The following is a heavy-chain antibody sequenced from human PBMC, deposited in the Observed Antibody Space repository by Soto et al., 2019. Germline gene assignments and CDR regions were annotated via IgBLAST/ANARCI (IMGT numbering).Heavy chain of an antibody. J-gene: IGHJ3*01. CDR3: AKDPNTDYVGAFEF. Sequence: GGSLRLSCAASGFTFSSYAMSWVRQAPGKGLEWVSAISGSGHTTFYADSVKGRFIVSRDNSKNTLSLQMNSLRAEDTAVYYCAKDPNTDYVGAFEFWGHGTMVTVSS. CDR2: ISGSGHTT. V-gene: IGHV3-23*01. D-gene: IGHD3-10*02. CDR1: GFTFSSYA.